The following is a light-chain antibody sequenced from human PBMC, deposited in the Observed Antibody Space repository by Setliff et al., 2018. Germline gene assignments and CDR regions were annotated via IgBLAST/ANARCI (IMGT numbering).Light chain of an antibody. J-gene: IGLJ1*01. CDR2: EVS. V-gene: IGLV2-14*01. CDR3: SSYSGSSTLV. CDR1: SSDVGGYNY. Sequence: QSVLTQPASVSGSPGQSITISCTGTSSDVGGYNYVSWYQQHPGKAPKLMIYEVSDRPSGVSNRFSGSRSGNTASLTISGLQAEDKADYYCSSYSGSSTLVFGTGTKVTVL.